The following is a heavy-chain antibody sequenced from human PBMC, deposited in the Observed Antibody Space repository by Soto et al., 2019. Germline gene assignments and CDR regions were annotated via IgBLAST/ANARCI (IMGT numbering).Heavy chain of an antibody. CDR3: ARWPQPRYTADHYGVYV. CDR1: GGTFSSSG. D-gene: IGHD3-16*02. CDR2: IVPSLDTT. Sequence: QVHLVQSGTEVKKPGSSVKVSCKASGGTFSSSGFSWVRQAPGQGLEWMGMIVPSLDTTNYAQKFQARVTITADEVTSTAYLELRSLRSEDTAVYYCARWPQPRYTADHYGVYVWGQGTRVIVSS. V-gene: IGHV1-69*11. J-gene: IGHJ6*02.